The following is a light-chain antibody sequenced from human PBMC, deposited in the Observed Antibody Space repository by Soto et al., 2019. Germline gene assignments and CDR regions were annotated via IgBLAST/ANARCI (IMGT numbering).Light chain of an antibody. CDR1: QGISDY. CDR3: PKYNSAPWT. Sequence: DIQMTQSPSSLSASIGDRVTITCRASQGISDYLAWYQQKPGKVPTLLIYAASSLHSEVPSPFSGSGSGTDFTLTISGLQPEDVTTYYCPKYNSAPWTFGQGTKVEIK. J-gene: IGKJ1*01. CDR2: AAS. V-gene: IGKV1-27*01.